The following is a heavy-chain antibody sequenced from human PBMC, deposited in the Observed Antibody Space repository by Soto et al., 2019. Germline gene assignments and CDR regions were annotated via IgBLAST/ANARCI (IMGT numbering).Heavy chain of an antibody. J-gene: IGHJ3*02. CDR2: ISYDGSNK. V-gene: IGHV3-30-3*01. CDR3: ARGPLYYYDSSPDAFDI. CDR1: GFTFSSYS. D-gene: IGHD3-22*01. Sequence: LGLSCAASGFTFSSYSMHWVRQAPGKGLEWVAVISYDGSNKYYADSVKGRFTISRDNSKNTLYLQMNSLRAEDTAVYYCARGPLYYYDSSPDAFDIWGQGTMV.